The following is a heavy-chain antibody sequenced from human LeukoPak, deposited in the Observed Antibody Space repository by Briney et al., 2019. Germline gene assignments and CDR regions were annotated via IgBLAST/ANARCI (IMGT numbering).Heavy chain of an antibody. J-gene: IGHJ4*02. D-gene: IGHD2-2*01. CDR1: GGSISSYY. CDR3: ASAYCSSTSCPIDY. Sequence: SETLSLTCTVSGGSISSYYWSWIRQPPGKGLEWIGYIYYSGSTNYNPSLKSRVTTSVDTSKNQSSLKLSSVTAADTAVYYCASAYCSSTSCPIDYWGQGTLVTVSS. CDR2: IYYSGST. V-gene: IGHV4-59*01.